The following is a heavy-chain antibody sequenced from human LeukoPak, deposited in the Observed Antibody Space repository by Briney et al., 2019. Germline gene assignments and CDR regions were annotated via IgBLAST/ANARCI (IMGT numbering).Heavy chain of an antibody. CDR2: ISGSGGST. CDR1: GFTFSSYA. D-gene: IGHD5-12*01. CDR3: AKARGDYYYYGMDV. V-gene: IGHV3-23*01. J-gene: IGHJ6*02. Sequence: GGSLRLSCAASGFTFSSYAITWVRQAPGKGLEWVSTISGSGGSTYSADSVKGRFTISRDNSKNTVYVQMNSLRAEDTAVYYCAKARGDYYYYGMDVWGQGTTVTVSS.